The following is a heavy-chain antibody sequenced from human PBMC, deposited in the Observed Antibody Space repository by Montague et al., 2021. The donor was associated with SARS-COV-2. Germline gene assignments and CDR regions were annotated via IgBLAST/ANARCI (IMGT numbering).Heavy chain of an antibody. V-gene: IGHV3-21*01. Sequence: SLSLSFSASEFTFSDYNMNWVRHAPGKGLEWVSSITSTSRYIYYADSVRGRFTISRANGKKLLYLQMNSLRAEDTAIYYCAGGILRSPVGLDYWGQGTLVTVSA. CDR3: AGGILRSPVGLDY. CDR1: EFTFSDYN. J-gene: IGHJ4*02. CDR2: ITSTSRYI. D-gene: IGHD1-1*01.